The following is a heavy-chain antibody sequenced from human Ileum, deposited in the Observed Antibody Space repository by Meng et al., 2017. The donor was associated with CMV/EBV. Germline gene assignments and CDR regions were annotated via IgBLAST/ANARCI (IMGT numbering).Heavy chain of an antibody. Sequence: GESLKISCAASGFTFSSSWMHWVRQGPGKGLMWISRINDDGGSTSYADSVKGRFTISRDNAKNTLYLQMNSLSAEDTAVYYCARESVNLVTDSWGQGMLVTVSS. CDR2: INDDGGST. CDR1: GFTFSSSW. V-gene: IGHV3-74*01. D-gene: IGHD5-18*01. J-gene: IGHJ4*02. CDR3: ARESVNLVTDS.